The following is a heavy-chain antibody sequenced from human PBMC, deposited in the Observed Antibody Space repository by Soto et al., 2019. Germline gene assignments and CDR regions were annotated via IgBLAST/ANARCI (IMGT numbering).Heavy chain of an antibody. V-gene: IGHV1-69*04. J-gene: IGHJ4*02. CDR3: ARDLGQQLFDY. Sequence: QVQLVQSGAEVKRPGSSVKVSCKASGDTFNFYSINWVRQAPGLGLEWMGRVNPIVRMSNYAQKFQGRVSMTTDTSTSTAYMELRSLRSDDTAVYYCARDLGQQLFDYWGQGTLVTVSS. CDR2: VNPIVRMS. CDR1: GDTFNFYS. D-gene: IGHD6-13*01.